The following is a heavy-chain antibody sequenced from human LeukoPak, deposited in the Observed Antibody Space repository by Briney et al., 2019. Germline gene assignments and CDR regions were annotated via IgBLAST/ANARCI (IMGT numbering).Heavy chain of an antibody. Sequence: SETLSLTCTVSGGSISTYYWSWIRQPAGKGLEWIGRIYTSGSTNYNPSLKSRVTMSVDTSKNQFSLKLSSVTAADTAVYYCAITPRLVEFDYWGQGTLVTVSS. CDR1: GGSISTYY. J-gene: IGHJ4*02. D-gene: IGHD2-15*01. CDR3: AITPRLVEFDY. V-gene: IGHV4-4*07. CDR2: IYTSGST.